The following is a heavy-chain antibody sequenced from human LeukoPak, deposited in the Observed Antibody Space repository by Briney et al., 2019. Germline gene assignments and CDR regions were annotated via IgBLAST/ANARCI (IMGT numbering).Heavy chain of an antibody. CDR1: GFTFSSYA. V-gene: IGHV3-23*01. D-gene: IGHD5-18*01. CDR3: AKDKYSPNINYWFDP. J-gene: IGHJ5*02. Sequence: GSLRLSCAASGFTFSSYAMSWVRQAPGKGLEWVSAISGSGSSTYYADSVKGRFTISRDNSKSTVYLQMNSLRADDTAVYYCAKDKYSPNINYWFDPWGQGTLVSVSS. CDR2: ISGSGSST.